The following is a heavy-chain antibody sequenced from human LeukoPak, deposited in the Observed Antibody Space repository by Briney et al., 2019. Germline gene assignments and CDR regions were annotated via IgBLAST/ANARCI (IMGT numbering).Heavy chain of an antibody. Sequence: SETLSLTCTGSGGSINGYYWTWIRQPPGKGLEWIGYISDSGSTNYNPSLKSRVTMSVDSSNTEFSLRLNSVTAADTAVYYCARVFRGAVTSNWFDPWGQGTLVTVSS. CDR2: ISDSGST. CDR3: ARVFRGAVTSNWFDP. J-gene: IGHJ5*02. V-gene: IGHV4-59*01. CDR1: GGSINGYY. D-gene: IGHD4-17*01.